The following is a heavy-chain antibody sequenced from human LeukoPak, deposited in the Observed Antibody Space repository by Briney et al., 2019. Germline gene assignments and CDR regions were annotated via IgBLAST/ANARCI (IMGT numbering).Heavy chain of an antibody. CDR1: GGSISRGDFY. J-gene: IGHJ5*02. CDR3: ARGPYYYGSGRNPNWFDP. V-gene: IGHV4-30-4*01. D-gene: IGHD3-10*01. Sequence: TSETLSLTCTLSGGSISRGDFYWSWIRQPPGKGLEWIAYVYYSGSTYYNPSLRSRITVSVDTSKNQFSLKLSSVTAADTAVYYCARGPYYYGSGRNPNWFDPWGQGTLVTVSS. CDR2: VYYSGST.